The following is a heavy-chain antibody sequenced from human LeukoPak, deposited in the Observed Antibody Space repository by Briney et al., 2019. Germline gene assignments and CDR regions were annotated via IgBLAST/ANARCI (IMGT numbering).Heavy chain of an antibody. CDR2: INHSGST. J-gene: IGHJ4*02. V-gene: IGHV4-4*02. CDR1: GGSISSSNW. CDR3: ARRPTNYPIDY. D-gene: IGHD2-8*01. Sequence: KPSETLSLTCAVSGGSISSSNWWSWVRQPPGKGLEWIGEINHSGSTHYDPSLKSRVTISVDSSDNQFSLKLSSVTAADTAVYYCARRPTNYPIDYWGQGTLVTVSS.